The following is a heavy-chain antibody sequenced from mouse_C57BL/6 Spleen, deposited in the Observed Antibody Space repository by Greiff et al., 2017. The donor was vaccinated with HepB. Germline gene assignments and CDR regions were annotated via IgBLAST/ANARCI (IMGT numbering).Heavy chain of an antibody. V-gene: IGHV1-64*01. D-gene: IGHD3-2*02. CDR2: IHPNSGST. CDR1: GYTFTSYW. CDR3: ARKGQLRLQDDMDY. Sequence: VKLQQPGAELVKPGASVKLSCKASGYTFTSYWMHWVKQRPGQGLEWIGMIHPNSGSTNYNEKFKSKATLTVDKSSSTAYMQLSSLTSEDSAVYYCARKGQLRLQDDMDYWGQGTSVTVSS. J-gene: IGHJ4*01.